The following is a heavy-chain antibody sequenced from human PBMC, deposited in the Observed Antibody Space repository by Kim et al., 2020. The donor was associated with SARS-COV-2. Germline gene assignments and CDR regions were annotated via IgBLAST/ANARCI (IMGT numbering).Heavy chain of an antibody. J-gene: IGHJ4*02. Sequence: APVKVSCKASGYTFTSYAMNWVRQAPGQGLEWMGWINTNTGNPTYAQGFTGRFVFSLDTSLSTAYLQISGLKAEDTAVYYCARVENYGSGSYFQWGYWGQGTLVTVSS. CDR2: INTNTGNP. CDR3: ARVENYGSGSYFQWGY. V-gene: IGHV7-4-1*02. D-gene: IGHD3-10*01. CDR1: GYTFTSYA.